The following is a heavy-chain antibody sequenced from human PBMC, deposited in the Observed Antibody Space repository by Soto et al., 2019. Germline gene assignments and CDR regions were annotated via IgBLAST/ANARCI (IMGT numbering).Heavy chain of an antibody. J-gene: IGHJ4*02. V-gene: IGHV4-38-2*02. CDR3: ARDENDFWSGDPMDY. D-gene: IGHD3-3*01. CDR2: IYHSGST. Sequence: SETLSLTCAVSGYSISSGYYWGRIRQPPGKGLEWIGSIYHSGSTYYNPSLKSRVTISVDTSKNQSSLKLSSVTAADTAVYYCARDENDFWSGDPMDYWGQGXLVTVYS. CDR1: GYSISSGYY.